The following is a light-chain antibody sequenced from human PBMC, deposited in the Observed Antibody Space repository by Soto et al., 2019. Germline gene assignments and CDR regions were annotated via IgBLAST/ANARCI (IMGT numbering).Light chain of an antibody. Sequence: DIQMTQSPSTLSASVGDRVTITCRASQSVTTWLAWYQQKPGKAPKVLIYQASNLQSGVTSRFRGSGSGTEFTLTIDSLQPDDFATYYCQQYNTFSPYTFGQGTRLEIK. CDR1: QSVTTW. CDR2: QAS. J-gene: IGKJ2*01. V-gene: IGKV1-5*03. CDR3: QQYNTFSPYT.